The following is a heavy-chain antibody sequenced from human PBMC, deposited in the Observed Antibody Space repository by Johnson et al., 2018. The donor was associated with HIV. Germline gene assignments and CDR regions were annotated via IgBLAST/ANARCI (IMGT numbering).Heavy chain of an antibody. CDR3: ARRTVTALFDI. J-gene: IGHJ3*02. D-gene: IGHD4-17*01. CDR2: ISYEGNNK. CDR1: GFTFSRYD. Sequence: QVQLVESGGGVVQPGRSLRLSCAASGFTFSRYDMDWVRQAPGKGLEWVVSISYEGNNKYYADSVKGRFTISRDNSNNTLDLQMNSLRDEDTAVYYCARRTVTALFDIWGQGTLVTVSS. V-gene: IGHV3-33*05.